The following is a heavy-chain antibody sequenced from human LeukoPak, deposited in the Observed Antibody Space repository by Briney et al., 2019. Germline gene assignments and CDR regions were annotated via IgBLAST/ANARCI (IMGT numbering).Heavy chain of an antibody. CDR2: ISYSGST. D-gene: IGHD3-3*01. CDR1: GGSISNYY. Sequence: SETLSLTCTVSGGSISNYYWSWIRQPPGKGLEWIGYISYSGSTNYNPSLRSRVAISEDTSRHQFSLRLNSVTAADTAVYYCARHIPVIWSSGYYYGMDVWGQGTTVTVSS. V-gene: IGHV4-59*08. CDR3: ARHIPVIWSSGYYYGMDV. J-gene: IGHJ6*02.